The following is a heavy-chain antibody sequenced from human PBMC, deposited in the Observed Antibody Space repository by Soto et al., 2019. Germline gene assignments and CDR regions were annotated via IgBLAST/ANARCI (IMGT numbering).Heavy chain of an antibody. CDR2: IYYTGST. CDR1: GGSVISGSHY. D-gene: IGHD4-4*01. CDR3: ARETTITATYSYYGLDV. J-gene: IGHJ6*02. V-gene: IGHV4-61*01. Sequence: QVQLQESGPGLVKPSETLSLTCTVSGGSVISGSHYWSWIRQPPGKGLEWIGYIYYTGSTNYNPSHNSRVTISVDRSKNQFSLGLSSVTAADTAVYYCARETTITATYSYYGLDVWGQGTTVTVS.